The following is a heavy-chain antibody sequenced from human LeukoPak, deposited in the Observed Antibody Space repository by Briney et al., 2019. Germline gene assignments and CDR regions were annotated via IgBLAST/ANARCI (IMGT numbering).Heavy chain of an antibody. CDR3: AKDMGSNGYKDAFEV. Sequence: GRSLRLSCAASGFSFDDYAMQWVRQAPGKGLEWVSSISWNSGNIGYAGSVKGRFTISRDNGKRSLYLQMNSLRPEDTALYYCAKDMGSNGYKDAFEVWGQGTMVTVSS. V-gene: IGHV3-9*01. D-gene: IGHD3-16*01. CDR1: GFSFDDYA. J-gene: IGHJ3*01. CDR2: ISWNSGNI.